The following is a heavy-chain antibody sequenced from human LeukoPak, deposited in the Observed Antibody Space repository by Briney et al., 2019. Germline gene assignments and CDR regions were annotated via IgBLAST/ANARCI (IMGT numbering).Heavy chain of an antibody. D-gene: IGHD5-12*01. V-gene: IGHV1-69*06. Sequence: GASVKVSCKASGGTFSSYAISWVRQAPGQGLEWMGGIIPIFGTANYAQKFQGRVTITADKSTSTAYMELSSLRSEDTAVYYCARGLSDIVATIKNSLGYWGQGTLVTVSS. CDR1: GGTFSSYA. CDR2: IIPIFGTA. CDR3: ARGLSDIVATIKNSLGY. J-gene: IGHJ4*02.